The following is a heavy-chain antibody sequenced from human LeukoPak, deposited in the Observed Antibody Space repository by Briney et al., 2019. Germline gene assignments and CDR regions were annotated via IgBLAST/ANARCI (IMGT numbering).Heavy chain of an antibody. V-gene: IGHV3-7*04. J-gene: IGHJ4*02. D-gene: IGHD6-19*01. Sequence: GGSLRVYCAASGFTFSNYWMSWVRQAPGKGLEWVANIKQDGSEKYYVDSVKGRFTISTDNAKNSLYLQMNSLRAEDTAVYYCVGGGWFYDYWGQGTLVTVSS. CDR1: GFTFSNYW. CDR2: IKQDGSEK. CDR3: VGGGWFYDY.